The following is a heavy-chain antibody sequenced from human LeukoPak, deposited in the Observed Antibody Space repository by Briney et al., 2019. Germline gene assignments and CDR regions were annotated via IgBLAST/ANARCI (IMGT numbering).Heavy chain of an antibody. Sequence: GGSLRLSCAASGFNFNTYGMYWVRQAPGKGLEWVAFIRYDETNEYYADSVKGRFTISRDNAKNSLYLQMNSLRAEDTAVYYCARDFSDDSSGYYGELDYWGQGTLVTVSS. CDR1: GFNFNTYG. V-gene: IGHV3-30*02. D-gene: IGHD3-22*01. CDR2: IRYDETNE. J-gene: IGHJ4*02. CDR3: ARDFSDDSSGYYGELDY.